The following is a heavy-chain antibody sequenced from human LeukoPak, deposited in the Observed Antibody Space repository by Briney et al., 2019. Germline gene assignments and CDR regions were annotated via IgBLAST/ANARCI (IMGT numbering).Heavy chain of an antibody. CDR1: GGSISNSSYY. CDR2: IYYSGST. D-gene: IGHD3-3*01. V-gene: IGHV4-39*01. J-gene: IGHJ5*02. Sequence: SETLSLTCTVSGGSISNSSYYWGWIRQPPGKGLEWIGSIYYSGSTYYNPSLKSRVTISVDTSKNQFSLKLSSVTAADTAVYYCASTIFGVVIGLGWFDPWGQGTLVTVSS. CDR3: ASTIFGVVIGLGWFDP.